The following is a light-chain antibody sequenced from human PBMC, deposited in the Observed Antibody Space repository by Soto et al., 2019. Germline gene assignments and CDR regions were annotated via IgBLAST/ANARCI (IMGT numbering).Light chain of an antibody. CDR1: QSVSSTF. Sequence: EIVLTQSPGTLSLSPGERATLSCRASQSVSSTFLAWYQQKPGQAPRLLIYGASSRATGIPDRFSGSGSGTDFTLTISALQSEDFAVYYCQNYNNWPPWTVGQGTKVDIK. J-gene: IGKJ1*01. CDR3: QNYNNWPPWT. CDR2: GAS. V-gene: IGKV3-20*01.